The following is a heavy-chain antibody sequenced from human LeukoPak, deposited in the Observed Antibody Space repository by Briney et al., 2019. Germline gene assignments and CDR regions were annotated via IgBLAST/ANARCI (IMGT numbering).Heavy chain of an antibody. Sequence: SGPTLVKPSETLSLTCAVSGDSISGSYWSWIRQPPGKGLEWIGFLSYSGTTSYNPSLKSRLTISVDTSKNQFSLKLSSVTAADTAVYYCARDLPSGWFDYWGQGTLVTVSS. CDR1: GDSISGSY. CDR3: ARDLPSGWFDY. V-gene: IGHV4-59*01. D-gene: IGHD6-19*01. J-gene: IGHJ4*02. CDR2: LSYSGTT.